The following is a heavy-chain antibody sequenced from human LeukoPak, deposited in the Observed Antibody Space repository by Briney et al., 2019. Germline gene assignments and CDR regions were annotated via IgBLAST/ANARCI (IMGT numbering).Heavy chain of an antibody. V-gene: IGHV1-24*01. CDR3: ASTPLRVPYYYYMDV. D-gene: IGHD2-2*01. J-gene: IGHJ6*03. CDR2: FDPEDGET. CDR1: GYTLTELS. Sequence: ASVKVSCKVSGYTLTELSMHWVRQAPGKGLEWMGGFDPEDGETIYAQKFQGRVTMTGDTSTDTAYMELSSLRSEDTAVYYRASTPLRVPYYYYMDVWGKGTTVTVSS.